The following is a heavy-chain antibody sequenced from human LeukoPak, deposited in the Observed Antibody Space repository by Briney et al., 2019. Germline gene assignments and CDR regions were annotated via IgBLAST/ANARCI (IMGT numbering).Heavy chain of an antibody. CDR1: GYTFTSYD. D-gene: IGHD6-13*01. V-gene: IGHV1-8*03. Sequence: ASVKVSCKASGYTFTSYDINWVRQATGQGLEWMGWMNPNSGNTGYAQKFQGRVTITRNTSISTAYMELSSLRSEDTAVYYCARGGGYSSSWYSARVWNYYYYYIDVWGKGTTVTVSS. J-gene: IGHJ6*03. CDR2: MNPNSGNT. CDR3: ARGGGYSSSWYSARVWNYYYYYIDV.